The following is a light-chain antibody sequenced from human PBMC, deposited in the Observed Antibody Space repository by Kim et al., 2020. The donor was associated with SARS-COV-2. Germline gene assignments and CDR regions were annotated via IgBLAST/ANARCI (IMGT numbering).Light chain of an antibody. V-gene: IGLV2-14*03. CDR1: SSDVGGHDF. J-gene: IGLJ1*01. CDR2: DVN. Sequence: QSVLTQPASVSGSPGQSITISCTGTSSDVGGHDFVSWYQHHPGKAPKLIIFDVNKRPSGVSIRFSGSKSGNTASLTISGLQAEDEADFFCSSYISGTSSPYVFGTGTKVTVL. CDR3: SSYISGTSSPYV.